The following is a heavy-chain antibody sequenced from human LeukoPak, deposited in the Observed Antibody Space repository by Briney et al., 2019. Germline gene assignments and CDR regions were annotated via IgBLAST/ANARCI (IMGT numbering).Heavy chain of an antibody. D-gene: IGHD3-3*01. V-gene: IGHV3-23*01. CDR3: AKVLPIYFSPSSWFDP. CDR1: GFTLSSYE. J-gene: IGHJ5*02. Sequence: GGSLRLSCTASGFTLSSYEMSWIRQAPGKGLEWVSSIDYSGGDTHYADSVKGRFTISRDNSNNTLYLQMNSLRAEDTAVYYCAKVLPIYFSPSSWFDPWGQGTLVTVSS. CDR2: IDYSGGDT.